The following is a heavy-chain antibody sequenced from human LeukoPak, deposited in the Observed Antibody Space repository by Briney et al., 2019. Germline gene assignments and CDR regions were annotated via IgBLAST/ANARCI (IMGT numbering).Heavy chain of an antibody. CDR1: GFTFSSYA. D-gene: IGHD3-22*01. CDR3: ARDNYYDSSGYFTSYYFDY. Sequence: GGSLRLSCAASGFTFSSYAMHWVRQAPGKGLEYVSAISSNGGSTYYANSVKGRFTISRDNSKNTLYLQMGSLRAEDMPVYYCARDNYYDSSGYFTSYYFDYWGQGTLVTVSS. J-gene: IGHJ4*02. V-gene: IGHV3-64*01. CDR2: ISSNGGST.